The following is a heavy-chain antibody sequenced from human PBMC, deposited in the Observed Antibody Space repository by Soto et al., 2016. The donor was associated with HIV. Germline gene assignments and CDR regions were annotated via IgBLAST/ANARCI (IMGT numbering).Heavy chain of an antibody. CDR1: GFTFSNAW. CDR2: IKSKTDGGTT. J-gene: IGHJ6*03. CDR3: TTDLFTIFGVTTYSLSNYYYMDV. D-gene: IGHD3-3*01. V-gene: IGHV3-15*01. Sequence: EVQLVESGGGLVKPGGSLRLSCAASGFTFSNAWMSWVRQAPGKGLEWVGRIKSKTDGGTTDYAAPVKGRFTISRDDSKNTLYLQMNSLKTEDTAVYYCTTDLFTIFGVTTYSLSNYYYMDVWGKGTTVTVSS.